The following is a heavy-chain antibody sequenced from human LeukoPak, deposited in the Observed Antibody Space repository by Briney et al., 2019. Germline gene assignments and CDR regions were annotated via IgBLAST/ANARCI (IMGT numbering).Heavy chain of an antibody. J-gene: IGHJ4*02. Sequence: VASVKVSCKASGGTFSSYAISWVRQAPGQGLEWMGWISAYNGNTNYAQKLQGRVTMTTDTSTSTAYMELRSLRSDDTAVYYCAREDYDILTGYYIDYWGQGTLVTVSS. D-gene: IGHD3-9*01. CDR1: GGTFSSYA. CDR3: AREDYDILTGYYIDY. CDR2: ISAYNGNT. V-gene: IGHV1-18*01.